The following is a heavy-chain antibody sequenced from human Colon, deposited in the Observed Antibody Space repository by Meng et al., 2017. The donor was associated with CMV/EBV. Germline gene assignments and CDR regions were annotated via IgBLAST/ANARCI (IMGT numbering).Heavy chain of an antibody. D-gene: IGHD6-19*01. CDR2: IFNSGAT. Sequence: SCDSISSGGYYWSWIRQFPGKGLEWLGYIFNSGATAKNPSLNSRVIISVDTSKNQFSLKLSSVTAADTAVYFCARGALGACTGSSCFSWGQGTLVTVSS. V-gene: IGHV4-31*02. J-gene: IGHJ5*02. CDR3: ARGALGACTGSSCFS. CDR1: CDSISSGGYY.